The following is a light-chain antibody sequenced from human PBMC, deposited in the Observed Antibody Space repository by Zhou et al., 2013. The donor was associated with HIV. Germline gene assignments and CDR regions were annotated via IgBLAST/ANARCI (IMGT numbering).Light chain of an antibody. CDR2: GAS. Sequence: EIVLAQSPGTLSLSPGETATLSCRASQSVISDYLTWYQQKRGQAPRLLIHGASIRATGTPDRFIGSGSGTDFTLTISSLEPEDFAVYYCQQRSNWPPNTFGQGTRLEIK. J-gene: IGKJ5*01. V-gene: IGKV3D-20*02. CDR1: QSVISDY. CDR3: QQRSNWPPNT.